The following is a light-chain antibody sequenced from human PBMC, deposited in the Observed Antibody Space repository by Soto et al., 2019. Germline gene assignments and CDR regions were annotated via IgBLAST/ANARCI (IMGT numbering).Light chain of an antibody. CDR2: GAS. V-gene: IGKV3-20*01. J-gene: IGKJ3*01. Sequence: EIVLTQSTGTLSLSPGERASLSCRASQSISSNYLTWYQQKPGQAPRLLIYGASSRATGIPDRFSGSGSGTDFTLTISRLEPEDFAVYYCQQYGNSPFTFGPGTKLDIK. CDR3: QQYGNSPFT. CDR1: QSISSNY.